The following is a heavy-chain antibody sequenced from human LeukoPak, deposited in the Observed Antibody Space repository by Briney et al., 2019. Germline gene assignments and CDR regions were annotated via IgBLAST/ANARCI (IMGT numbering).Heavy chain of an antibody. CDR2: IYHSGSA. CDR3: ARSSSGDY. V-gene: IGHV4-38-2*02. Sequence: SETLSLTCTVSRYSISSGYYWAWIRQPPGQGLEWIGSIYHSGSAYYNASLKSRVTISVDTSKSQFSLKLSSVTAADTAVYYCARSSSGDYWGQGTLVTVSS. J-gene: IGHJ4*02. CDR1: RYSISSGYY. D-gene: IGHD6-6*01.